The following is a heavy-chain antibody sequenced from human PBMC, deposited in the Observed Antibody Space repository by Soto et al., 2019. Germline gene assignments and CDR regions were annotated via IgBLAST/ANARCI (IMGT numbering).Heavy chain of an antibody. CDR3: ARHMEAAAGQFYYYYGMDV. D-gene: IGHD6-13*01. CDR2: IYPDDSDT. Sequence: GESLKSSCKGSGYSFTSHWIDWVRQMSGKGLEWMGTIYPDDSDTRYSPSFQGQVTISADKSIRTAYLQWSSLKASDTAMYYCARHMEAAAGQFYYYYGMDVWGQGTTVTV. J-gene: IGHJ6*02. V-gene: IGHV5-51*01. CDR1: GYSFTSHW.